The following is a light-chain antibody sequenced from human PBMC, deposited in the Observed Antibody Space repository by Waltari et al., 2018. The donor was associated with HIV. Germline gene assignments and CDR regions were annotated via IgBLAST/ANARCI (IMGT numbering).Light chain of an antibody. CDR1: SSNIGSIT. CDR2: SNN. Sequence: QSVLTQPPSASGTPGHRVTISCSGSSSNIGSITVNWYQQLPGTAPKLLIYSNNARCSGLTARFSGSRSGTPVFLAISGLESEDEADYYCAAWDDSLNGNWVFGGGTKLTVL. V-gene: IGLV1-44*01. J-gene: IGLJ3*02. CDR3: AAWDDSLNGNWV.